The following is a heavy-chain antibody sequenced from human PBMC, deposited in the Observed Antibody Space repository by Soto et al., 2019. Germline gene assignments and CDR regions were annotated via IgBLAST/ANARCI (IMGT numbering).Heavy chain of an antibody. CDR1: GYTFTSYG. V-gene: IGHV1-18*01. CDR3: ARDLGPFSEPEYYFDY. J-gene: IGHJ4*02. Sequence: ASVKVSCKASGYTFTSYGISWVRQAPGQGLEWMGWISAYNGNTNYAQKLQGRVTMTTDTSTSTAYMELRSLRSDDTAVYYCARDLGPFSEPEYYFDYWGQGTLVNVSS. D-gene: IGHD1-1*01. CDR2: ISAYNGNT.